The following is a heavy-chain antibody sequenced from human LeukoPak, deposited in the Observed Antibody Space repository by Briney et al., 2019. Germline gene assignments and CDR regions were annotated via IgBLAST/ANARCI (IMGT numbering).Heavy chain of an antibody. CDR3: ARIIAASQDVFDI. D-gene: IGHD6-6*01. V-gene: IGHV4-38-2*02. J-gene: IGHJ3*02. CDR1: GYTISSGYQ. CDR2: IYYSGST. Sequence: SETLSLTCIISGYTISSGYQWGWIRQPPGKGLEWIGNIYYSGSTYYNPSLKGRLTMSVDRSNNLFSLNLNSVTAADTAVYYCARIIAASQDVFDIWGQGTMITVSS.